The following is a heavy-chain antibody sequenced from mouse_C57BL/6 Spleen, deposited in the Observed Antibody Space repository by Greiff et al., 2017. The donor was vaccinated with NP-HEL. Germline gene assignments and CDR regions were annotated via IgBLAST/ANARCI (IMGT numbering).Heavy chain of an antibody. Sequence: EVQGVESGGGLVKPGGSLTLSCAASGFTFSSYAMSWVRQTPEKRLEWVATISDGGSYTYYPDNVKGRFTISSDTAKNNLYLQMSHLKSEDTAMDYCARDRYDSYWYFDVWGTGTTVTVSS. J-gene: IGHJ1*03. CDR1: GFTFSSYA. CDR3: ARDRYDSYWYFDV. V-gene: IGHV5-4*01. D-gene: IGHD2-4*01. CDR2: ISDGGSYT.